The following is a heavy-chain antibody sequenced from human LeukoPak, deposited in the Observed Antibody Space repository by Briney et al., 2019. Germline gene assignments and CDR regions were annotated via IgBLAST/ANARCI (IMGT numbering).Heavy chain of an antibody. V-gene: IGHV3-30-3*01. D-gene: IGHD2-2*01. CDR3: ARAPPQYCSSTSCYAYYFDY. J-gene: IGHJ4*02. CDR1: GFTFSSYT. Sequence: GSLRLSCAASGFTFSSYTMHWVRQAPGKGLEWVAVISYDGSNKYYADSVKGRFTISRDNSKNTLYLQMNSLRAEDTAVYYRARAPPQYCSSTSCYAYYFDYWGQGTLVTVSS. CDR2: ISYDGSNK.